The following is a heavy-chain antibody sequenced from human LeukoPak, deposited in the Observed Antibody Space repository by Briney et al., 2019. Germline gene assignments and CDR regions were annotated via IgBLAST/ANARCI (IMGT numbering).Heavy chain of an antibody. Sequence: SETLSLTCTVSGGSISSGGYYWSWIRQHPGKGLEWIGYIYYSGSTYYNPSLKSRVTISVDTSKNQFSLKLSSVTAADTAVYYCAREVGSGWYAGVYWGQGTLVTVSS. CDR1: GGSISSGGYY. CDR2: IYYSGST. D-gene: IGHD6-19*01. J-gene: IGHJ4*02. V-gene: IGHV4-31*03. CDR3: AREVGSGWYAGVY.